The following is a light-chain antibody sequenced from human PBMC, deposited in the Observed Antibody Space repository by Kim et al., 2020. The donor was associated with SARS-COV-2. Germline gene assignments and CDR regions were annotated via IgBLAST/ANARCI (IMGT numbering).Light chain of an antibody. J-gene: IGKJ2*01. CDR2: GAF. CDR1: QSITSK. V-gene: IGKV1-39*01. CDR3: QQSYSIPHT. Sequence: SVSVGDRVTITCRASQSITSKLNWYQQKPGKAPKVLIYGAFSLQSGVPSRFSGSGSGTDFTLTISSLQAEDFATYYCQQSYSIPHTFGQGTKLEI.